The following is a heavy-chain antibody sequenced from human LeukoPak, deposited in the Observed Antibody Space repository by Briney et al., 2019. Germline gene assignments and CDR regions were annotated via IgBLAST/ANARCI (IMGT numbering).Heavy chain of an antibody. V-gene: IGHV3-30*04. Sequence: PGGSLRLSCAASGFTFSSYAMHWVRQAPGKGLEWVAVIPYDGSNKYYADSVKGRFTISRDISKNTLYLQMNSLRAEDTALYYCARGNVPVGATTRPDYWGQGTLVTVSS. J-gene: IGHJ4*02. CDR3: ARGNVPVGATTRPDY. CDR1: GFTFSSYA. CDR2: IPYDGSNK. D-gene: IGHD1-26*01.